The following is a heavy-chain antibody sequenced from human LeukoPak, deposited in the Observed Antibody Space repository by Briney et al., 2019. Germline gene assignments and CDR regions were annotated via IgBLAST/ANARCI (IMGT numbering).Heavy chain of an antibody. J-gene: IGHJ4*02. CDR3: ARDRAVAGTSNY. CDR1: GGTFSSYA. D-gene: IGHD6-19*01. CDR2: INPNSGGT. V-gene: IGHV1-2*02. Sequence: ASVKVSCKASGGTFSSYAISWVRQAPGQGLEWMGWINPNSGGTNYAQKFQGRVTMTRDTSISTAYMELSRLRSDDTAVYYCARDRAVAGTSNYWGQGTLVTVSS.